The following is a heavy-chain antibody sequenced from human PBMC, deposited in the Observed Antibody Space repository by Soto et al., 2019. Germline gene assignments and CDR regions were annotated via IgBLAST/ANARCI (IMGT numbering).Heavy chain of an antibody. CDR2: IIPILGIA. V-gene: IGHV1-69*02. Sequence: QVQLVQSGAEVKKPGSSVKVSCKASGGTFSSYTISWVRQAPGQGLEWMGRIIPILGIANYAQKFKGRVTITPDKHTSTAYMELSSLRSEDTAVYYCAICREGYTPRWEYWGQGTLVTVSS. J-gene: IGHJ4*02. CDR3: AICREGYTPRWEY. CDR1: GGTFSSYT. D-gene: IGHD1-26*01.